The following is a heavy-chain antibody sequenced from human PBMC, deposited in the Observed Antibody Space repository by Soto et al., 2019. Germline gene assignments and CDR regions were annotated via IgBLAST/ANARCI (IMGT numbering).Heavy chain of an antibody. CDR1: GYTFTSYG. CDR3: ARRADGSSWPTYYVMDV. Sequence: GASVKVSCKASGYTFTSYGISWVRQAPGQGLEWMGWISAYNGNTNYAQKLQGRVTMTTDTSTSTAYMELRSLRSDDTAVYYCARRADGSSWPTYYVMDVWGQGTTVPVSS. D-gene: IGHD6-13*01. CDR2: ISAYNGNT. J-gene: IGHJ6*02. V-gene: IGHV1-18*01.